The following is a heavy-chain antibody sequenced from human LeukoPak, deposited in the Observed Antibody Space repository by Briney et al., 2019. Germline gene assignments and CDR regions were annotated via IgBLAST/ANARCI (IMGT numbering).Heavy chain of an antibody. Sequence: GGSVRLSCAASEFTFSSFEMNWVRQAPGKGLEWVSKISDSGGTIYYADSVKGRFTIFRDNAENSLYLQMSSLRAEDTAVYYCARGGYYFDYWGQGTLVTVSS. V-gene: IGHV3-48*03. CDR1: EFTFSSFE. CDR3: ARGGYYFDY. J-gene: IGHJ4*02. CDR2: ISDSGGTI.